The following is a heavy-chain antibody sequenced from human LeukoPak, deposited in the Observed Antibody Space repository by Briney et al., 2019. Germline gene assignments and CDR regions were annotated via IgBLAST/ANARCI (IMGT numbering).Heavy chain of an antibody. Sequence: PGGSLRLSCAASGFTFSSYGMSWVRQAPGKGLEWVSAISGSGGSTYYADSVKGRFTISRDNSKNTLYLQMNSLRAEDTAVYYCAKLRGPPPDTADFDYWGQGTLVTVSS. CDR2: ISGSGGST. D-gene: IGHD5-18*01. CDR3: AKLRGPPPDTADFDY. CDR1: GFTFSSYG. V-gene: IGHV3-23*01. J-gene: IGHJ4*02.